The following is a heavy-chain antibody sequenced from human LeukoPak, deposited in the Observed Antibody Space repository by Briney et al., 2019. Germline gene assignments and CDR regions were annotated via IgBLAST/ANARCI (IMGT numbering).Heavy chain of an antibody. CDR2: IYYSGST. Sequence: SETLSLTCTVSGGSISSGGYYWSWIHQHPGKGLEWIGYIYYSGSTYYNPSLKSRVTISVDTSKNQFSLKLSSVTAADTAVYYCAREDYGDYAGYFDYWGQGTLVTVSS. CDR3: AREDYGDYAGYFDY. CDR1: GGSISSGGYY. J-gene: IGHJ4*02. V-gene: IGHV4-31*03. D-gene: IGHD4-17*01.